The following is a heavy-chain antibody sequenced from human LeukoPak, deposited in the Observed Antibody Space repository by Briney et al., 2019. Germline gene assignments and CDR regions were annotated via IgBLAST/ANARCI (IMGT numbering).Heavy chain of an antibody. CDR2: ISSSSSYI. Sequence: GGSLRLSCAASGFTFSSYSMDWVRQAPGKGLEWVSSISSSSSYIYYADSVKGRFTISRDNAKNSLCLQMNSLRAEDTAVYYCARVASDAFDIWGQGTMVTVSS. CDR1: GFTFSSYS. CDR3: ARVASDAFDI. J-gene: IGHJ3*02. V-gene: IGHV3-21*01.